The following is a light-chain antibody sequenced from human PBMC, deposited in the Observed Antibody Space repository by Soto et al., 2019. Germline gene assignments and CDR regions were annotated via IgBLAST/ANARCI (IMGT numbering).Light chain of an antibody. CDR2: EVS. Sequence: GSPGQSVTISCTGTSSDVGGYNYVSWYQQHPGKAPKLMIYEVSRRPSGVPDRFSGSKSGNTASLTVSGLQAEDEADYYCSSYAGSKGVFGTGTKVTVL. J-gene: IGLJ1*01. V-gene: IGLV2-8*01. CDR1: SSDVGGYNY. CDR3: SSYAGSKGV.